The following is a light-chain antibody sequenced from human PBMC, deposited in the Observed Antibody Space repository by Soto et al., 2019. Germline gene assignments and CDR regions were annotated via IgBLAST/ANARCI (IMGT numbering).Light chain of an antibody. CDR1: QSISSW. CDR2: DAS. V-gene: IGKV1-5*01. CDR3: QQYNSYSPLT. Sequence: DIQMTQSPSTLSASVGDRVTITCRASQSISSWLAWYQQKPGKAPKLLIYDASSLESGVPSRFSGSGSGTEFTLTISSLPPDDFATYYCQQYNSYSPLTFGGGTKVEIQ. J-gene: IGKJ4*01.